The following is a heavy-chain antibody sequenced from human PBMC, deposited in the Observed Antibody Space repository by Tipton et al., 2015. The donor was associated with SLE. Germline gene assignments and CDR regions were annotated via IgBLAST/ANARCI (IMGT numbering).Heavy chain of an antibody. V-gene: IGHV4-4*07. J-gene: IGHJ2*01. CDR3: AREFLNPVTTVHYYFDL. CDR1: GVSISTYY. D-gene: IGHD4-11*01. CDR2: MYLSGDT. Sequence: TLSLTCTVSGVSISTYYWAWIRQPAGKGLEWVGRMYLSGDTNYNPSLKSRLTMSVDTSRNQFSLNLGSVTAADTAVYYCAREFLNPVTTVHYYFDLWGRGTLVTVSS.